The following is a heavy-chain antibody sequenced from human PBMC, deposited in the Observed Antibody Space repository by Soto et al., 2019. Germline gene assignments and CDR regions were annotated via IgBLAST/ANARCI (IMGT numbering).Heavy chain of an antibody. Sequence: GGSLRLSCAASGFTFSDYYMSWIRQAPGKGLEWVSYISSSGSTIYYADSVKGRFTISRDNAKNSLYLQMNSLRAEDTAVYYCARADVRGAYYYYGMDVWGQGTTVTVSS. V-gene: IGHV3-11*01. CDR3: ARADVRGAYYYYGMDV. CDR2: ISSSGSTI. D-gene: IGHD3-10*02. CDR1: GFTFSDYY. J-gene: IGHJ6*02.